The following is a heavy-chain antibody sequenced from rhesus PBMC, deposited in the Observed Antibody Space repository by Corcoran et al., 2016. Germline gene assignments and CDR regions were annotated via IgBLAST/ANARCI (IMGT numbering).Heavy chain of an antibody. CDR1: GASISSNW. J-gene: IGHJ2*01. CDR2: INVNRGSN. CDR3: ARDLGIAAAGTLWYFDL. Sequence: QVQLQESGPGLVKPSETLSLTCTVSGASISSNWWSWIRQPPGARLDWFGEINVNRGSNNYNPSLKSRVTSSKDASKNQFSLKLSSVTAADTAVYYCARDLGIAAAGTLWYFDLWGPGTPITISS. V-gene: IGHV4-80*01. D-gene: IGHD6-25*01.